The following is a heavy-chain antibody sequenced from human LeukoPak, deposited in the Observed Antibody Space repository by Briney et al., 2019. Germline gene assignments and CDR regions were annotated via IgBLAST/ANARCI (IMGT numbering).Heavy chain of an antibody. CDR2: MSGSGGST. Sequence: WGSLRLSCAASGFTFSSYAMSWVRQAPGKGLEWVSGMSGSGGSTYYADSVKGRFTISRDNSKNTLYLQMNTLRAEDTAVYYCAKDREYSYVYDAFDIWGQGTLVTVSS. J-gene: IGHJ3*02. D-gene: IGHD3-16*01. CDR1: GFTFSSYA. V-gene: IGHV3-23*01. CDR3: AKDREYSYVYDAFDI.